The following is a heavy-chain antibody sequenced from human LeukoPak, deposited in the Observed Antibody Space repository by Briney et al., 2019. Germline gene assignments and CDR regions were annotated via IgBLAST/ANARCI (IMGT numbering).Heavy chain of an antibody. CDR3: VTTWGAHYWYFDL. D-gene: IGHD1-26*01. J-gene: IGHJ2*01. CDR2: ISYDGSSK. V-gene: IGHV3-30*03. CDR1: GFTLSSYG. Sequence: GSLRLSCAASGFTLSSYGMHWVRQAPGKGLEWVAVISYDGSSKYYADSVKGRSTISRDNSKNALYLQMNSLRAEDTAVYYCVTTWGAHYWYFDLWGRGALVTVSS.